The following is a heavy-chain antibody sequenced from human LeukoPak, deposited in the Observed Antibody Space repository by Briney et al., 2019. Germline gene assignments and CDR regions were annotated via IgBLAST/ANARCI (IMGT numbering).Heavy chain of an antibody. CDR3: AREEWLLQHYFDY. D-gene: IGHD3-3*01. CDR1: GGSISNGDYY. CDR2: IYTSGST. J-gene: IGHJ4*02. Sequence: SETLSLTCTVSGGSISNGDYYWSWIRQPAGKGLEWIGRIYTSGSTNYNPSLKSRVTISVDTSKNQFSLKLSSVTAADTAVYYCAREEWLLQHYFDYWGQGTLVTVSS. V-gene: IGHV4-61*02.